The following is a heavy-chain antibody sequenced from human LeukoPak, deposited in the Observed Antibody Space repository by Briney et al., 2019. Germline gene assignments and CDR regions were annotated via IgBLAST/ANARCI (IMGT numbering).Heavy chain of an antibody. V-gene: IGHV4-30-4*08. CDR3: ATHMITFGGVIVKYEDY. CDR1: GGSISSGDYY. J-gene: IGHJ4*02. CDR2: IYYSGST. Sequence: SETLSLTCTVSGGSISSGDYYWSWIRQPPGKGLEGIGYIYYSGSTYYNPSLKSRVTISVDTSKNQFSLKLSSVTAADTAVYYCATHMITFGGVIVKYEDYWGQGTLVTVSS. D-gene: IGHD3-16*02.